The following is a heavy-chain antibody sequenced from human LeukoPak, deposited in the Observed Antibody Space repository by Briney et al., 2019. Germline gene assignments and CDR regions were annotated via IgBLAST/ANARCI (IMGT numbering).Heavy chain of an antibody. CDR2: IFYSGST. J-gene: IGHJ4*02. CDR3: ARAQPYYYDSSNYSFDY. Sequence: PSETLSLTCAVSGDSISSDIWWNWVRQPPGKGLEWIGYIFYSGSTNYNPSLKSRVTISVDTSKNQFSLKLSSVTAADTAVYYCARAQPYYYDSSNYSFDYWGQGTLVTVSS. V-gene: IGHV4-4*02. D-gene: IGHD3-22*01. CDR1: GDSISSDIW.